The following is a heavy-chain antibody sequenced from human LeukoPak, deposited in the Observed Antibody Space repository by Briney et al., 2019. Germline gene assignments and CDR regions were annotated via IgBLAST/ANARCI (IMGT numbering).Heavy chain of an antibody. CDR3: ARISGSYLHY. CDR1: GGSISSYY. Sequence: SETLSLTCTVSGGSISSYYWSWIRQPPGKGLEWIGYIYYSGSTNYNPSPKSRVTISVDTSKNQFSLKLSSVTAADTAVYYCARISGSYLHYWGQGILVTISS. D-gene: IGHD3-10*01. CDR2: IYYSGST. J-gene: IGHJ4*02. V-gene: IGHV4-59*01.